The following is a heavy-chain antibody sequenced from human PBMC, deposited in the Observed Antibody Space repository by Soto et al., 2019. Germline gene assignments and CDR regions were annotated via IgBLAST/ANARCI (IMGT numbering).Heavy chain of an antibody. V-gene: IGHV4-31*03. CDR2: IYYSGST. Sequence: SETLSLTCTVSGGSIISGGYYWIWIRQHPGKGLEWIGYIYYSGSTYYNPSLKSRVTISVDTSKNQFSLKLSSVTAADTAVYYCAREVTITENAFDIWGQGTMVTVSS. J-gene: IGHJ3*02. D-gene: IGHD1-20*01. CDR1: GGSIISGGYY. CDR3: AREVTITENAFDI.